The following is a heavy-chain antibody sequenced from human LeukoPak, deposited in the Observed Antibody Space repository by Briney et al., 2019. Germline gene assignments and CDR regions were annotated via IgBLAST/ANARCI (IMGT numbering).Heavy chain of an antibody. J-gene: IGHJ3*02. Sequence: ASVKVSCKASGYTFTGYYMHWVRQAPGQGLEWMGRINPNSGGTNYAQKFQGRVTMTRDTSISTAHMELSRLRSDDTAVYYCARLAVAAHDAFDIWGQGTMVTVSS. V-gene: IGHV1-2*06. CDR1: GYTFTGYY. CDR2: INPNSGGT. D-gene: IGHD6-19*01. CDR3: ARLAVAAHDAFDI.